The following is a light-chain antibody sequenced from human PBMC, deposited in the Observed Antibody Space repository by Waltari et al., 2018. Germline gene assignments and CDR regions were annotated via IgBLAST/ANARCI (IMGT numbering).Light chain of an antibody. V-gene: IGLV2-14*01. CDR3: SSYTLKNTVI. J-gene: IGLJ2*01. CDR1: PSAIGTYEF. CDR2: EVI. Sequence: QSALTQPASVSGSPGQSLTISCTGSPSAIGTYEFVSWYQHHPGKAPKLIIYEVIFRPSGVSNRFSGSKSGNTASLTVSGLQAEDEAVYYCSSYTLKNTVIFGGGTKLTVL.